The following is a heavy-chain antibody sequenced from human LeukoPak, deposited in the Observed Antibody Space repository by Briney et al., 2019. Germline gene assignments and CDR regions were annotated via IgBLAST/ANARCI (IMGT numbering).Heavy chain of an antibody. CDR1: GFTFSSYS. CDR2: ISSSSSYI. CDR3: ARDTTVTTVFDY. Sequence: GGSLRLSCAASGFTFSSYSMNWVRQAPGKGLEWVSSISSSSSYIYYADSVKGRFTISRDNAKNSLYLQMNSLRAEDTAVYYCARDTTVTTVFDYWGQGTLVTVSS. J-gene: IGHJ4*02. D-gene: IGHD4-17*01. V-gene: IGHV3-21*01.